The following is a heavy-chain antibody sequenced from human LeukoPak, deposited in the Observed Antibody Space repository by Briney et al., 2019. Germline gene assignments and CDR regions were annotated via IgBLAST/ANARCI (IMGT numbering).Heavy chain of an antibody. CDR1: GFTVSSNY. Sequence: GGSLRLSCAASGFTVSSNYMSWVRQAPGKGLEWVSVIYSGGSTYYADSVKGRFTISRDNSKNTLYLQMNSLRAEDTAVYYCARGGGPDYYYYYYGMDVWGQGTTVTVSS. CDR2: IYSGGST. D-gene: IGHD1-14*01. V-gene: IGHV3-53*01. J-gene: IGHJ6*02. CDR3: ARGGGPDYYYYYYGMDV.